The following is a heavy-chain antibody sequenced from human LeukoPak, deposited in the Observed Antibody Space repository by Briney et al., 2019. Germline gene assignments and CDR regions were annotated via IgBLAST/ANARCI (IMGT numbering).Heavy chain of an antibody. J-gene: IGHJ4*02. CDR3: ARGQNGFDY. CDR2: LSASTTYI. CDR1: GFIFSGYN. Sequence: GGSLRLSCAASGFIFSGYNMNWVRQAPGKGLEWVSSLSASTTYISYADSVKGRFTISKDNAKSSLYLQMNSLRDEDTAVYYCARGQNGFDYWGQGTLVTVSS. V-gene: IGHV3-21*01. D-gene: IGHD2-8*01.